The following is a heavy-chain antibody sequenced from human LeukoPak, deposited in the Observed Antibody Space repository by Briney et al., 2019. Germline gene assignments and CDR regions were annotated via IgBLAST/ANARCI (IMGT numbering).Heavy chain of an antibody. CDR2: ISGSGGST. V-gene: IGHV3-23*01. CDR1: GFTYSSYA. CDR3: ANPYYYDSSGYYFDY. Sequence: PGGSLRLSCAASGFTYSSYAMSWVRQALGKGLEWVSAISGSGGSTYYADSVKGRFTISRDNSKNTLYLQMNSLRAEDTAVYYCANPYYYDSSGYYFDYWGQGTLVTVSS. J-gene: IGHJ4*02. D-gene: IGHD3-22*01.